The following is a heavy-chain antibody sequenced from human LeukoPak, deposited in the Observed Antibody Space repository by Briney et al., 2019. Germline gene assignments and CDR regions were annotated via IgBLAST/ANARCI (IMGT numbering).Heavy chain of an antibody. CDR1: GGSISSSSYY. Sequence: SETLSLTSTVSGGSISSSSYYWGWIRQPPGKGLEWIGSIYYSGSTYYNPSLKSRVTISVDTSKNQFSLKLSSVTAADTAVYYCARGPTTVTIKFYYYYGMDVWGQGTTVTVSS. CDR2: IYYSGST. J-gene: IGHJ6*02. CDR3: ARGPTTVTIKFYYYYGMDV. D-gene: IGHD4-17*01. V-gene: IGHV4-39*01.